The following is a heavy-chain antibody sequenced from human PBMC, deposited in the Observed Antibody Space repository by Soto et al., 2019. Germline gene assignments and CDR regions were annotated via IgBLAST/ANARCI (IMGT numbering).Heavy chain of an antibody. CDR1: GGSISSYY. V-gene: IGHV4-59*01. D-gene: IGHD2-21*01. CDR2: IYYRGST. J-gene: IGHJ4*02. Sequence: QVQLQESGPGLVKPSETLSLTCTVSGGSISSYYWSWIRQPPGKGLEWIGYIYYRGSTNYNPSLKRRVTISVATSKNQFSLKLSSVTAADTAVYYCARRWGGTFDYWGQRTLVTVSS. CDR3: ARRWGGTFDY.